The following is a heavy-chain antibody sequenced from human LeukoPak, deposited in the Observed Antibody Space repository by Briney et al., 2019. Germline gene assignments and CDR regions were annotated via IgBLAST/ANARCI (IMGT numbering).Heavy chain of an antibody. CDR2: IYHSGST. V-gene: IGHV4-30-2*03. J-gene: IGHJ6*03. CDR1: GGSISSGGYS. D-gene: IGHD6-6*01. CDR3: ARREQLVGYYYMDV. Sequence: SETLSLTCAVSGGSISSGGYSWSWIRQPPGKGLEWIGYIYHSGSTYYNPSLKSRVTISVDTSKNQFSLKLSSVTAADTAVYYCARREQLVGYYYMDVWGKGTTVTVSS.